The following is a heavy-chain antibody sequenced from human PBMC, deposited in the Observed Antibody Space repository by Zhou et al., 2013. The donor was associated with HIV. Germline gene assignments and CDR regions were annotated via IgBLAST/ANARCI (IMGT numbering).Heavy chain of an antibody. CDR1: GGTFSSYA. V-gene: IGHV1-69*04. CDR2: IIPILGIA. CDR3: ARVPRREYSSSRGYYYYYMDV. Sequence: QVQLVQSGAEVKKPGSSVKVSCKASGGTFSSYAISWVRQAPGQGLEWMGRIIPILGIANYAQKFQGRVTITADKSTSTAYMELSSLRSEDTAVYYCARVPRREYSSSRGYYYYYMDVWGKGTTVTVSS. D-gene: IGHD6-6*01. J-gene: IGHJ6*03.